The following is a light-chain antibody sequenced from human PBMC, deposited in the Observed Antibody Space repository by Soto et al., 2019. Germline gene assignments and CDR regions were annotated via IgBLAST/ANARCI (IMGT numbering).Light chain of an antibody. CDR1: QSVISSY. CDR2: DTA. J-gene: IGKJ5*01. CDR3: QQYNNWPPIT. Sequence: EMVTTQSPATLSVSPGERATFSCRSSQSVISSYLAWYQQRPGQAPRLLIYDTATRATGSPARFSGSGSGTEFTLTISSRQSEDFAVYYCQQYNNWPPITFGQGTRLEI. V-gene: IGKV3-15*01.